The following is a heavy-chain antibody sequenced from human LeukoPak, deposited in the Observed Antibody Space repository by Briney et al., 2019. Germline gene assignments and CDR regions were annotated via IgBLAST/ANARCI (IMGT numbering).Heavy chain of an antibody. J-gene: IGHJ5*02. D-gene: IGHD4-17*01. CDR1: GYTFTSYA. V-gene: IGHV1-3*03. CDR2: INAGNGNT. Sequence: ASVKVSCKASGYTFTSYAMHWVRQAPGQRLEWMGWINAGNGNTKYSQEFQGRVTITRDTSASTAYMELSSLRSEDMAVYYCARGQHGDFTRGDWFDPWGQGTLVTVSS. CDR3: ARGQHGDFTRGDWFDP.